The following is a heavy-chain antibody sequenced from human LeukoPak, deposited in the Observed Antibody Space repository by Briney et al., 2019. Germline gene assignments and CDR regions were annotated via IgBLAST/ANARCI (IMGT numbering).Heavy chain of an antibody. CDR3: ATSRTSDY. CDR1: GLSFSDYW. V-gene: IGHV3-7*03. D-gene: IGHD1-14*01. Sequence: PGGSLRLSCVGSGLSFSDYWMNWVRQAPGKGLEWVAIIKQDGSEKYYVDSVKGRFTISRDNAEKSLYLQMNSLRAADTAVYYCATSRTSDYWGQGTLVTVSS. J-gene: IGHJ4*02. CDR2: IKQDGSEK.